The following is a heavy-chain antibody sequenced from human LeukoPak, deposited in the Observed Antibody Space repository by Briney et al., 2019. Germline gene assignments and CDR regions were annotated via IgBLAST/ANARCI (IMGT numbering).Heavy chain of an antibody. CDR3: AREITVTRPFDY. V-gene: IGHV4-4*07. J-gene: IGHJ4*02. CDR2: ISASGST. CDR1: NGSNSIYY. D-gene: IGHD4-17*01. Sequence: SETLSLTCTVSNGSNSIYYWSWVRQPAGKGLEWIGRISASGSTNYNPSLKSRVTMSLDTSKNQFSLKLSSVTAADTAVYYCAREITVTRPFDYWGPGTLVTVSS.